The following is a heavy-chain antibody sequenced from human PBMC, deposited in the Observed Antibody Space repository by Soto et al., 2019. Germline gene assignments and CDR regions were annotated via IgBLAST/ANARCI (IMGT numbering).Heavy chain of an antibody. CDR2: IYYSGST. D-gene: IGHD1-26*01. Sequence: QVQLQESGPGLVKPSQTLSLTCTVSGGSISSGGYYWSWIRQHPGKGLEGIGYIYYSGSTYYNPSLESRVTISVDTSKNQFSLKLSSVTAADTAVYYCAREGGIVGATAADYWGQGTLVTVSS. J-gene: IGHJ4*02. V-gene: IGHV4-31*03. CDR1: GGSISSGGYY. CDR3: AREGGIVGATAADY.